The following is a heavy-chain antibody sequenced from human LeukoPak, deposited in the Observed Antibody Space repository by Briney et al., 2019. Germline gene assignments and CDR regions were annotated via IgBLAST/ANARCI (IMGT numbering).Heavy chain of an antibody. CDR1: GFTFSDYY. Sequence: PGGSLRLSCAASGFTFSDYYMSWIRQAPGKGLEWVSYISSSGSTVYYADSVKGRFTISRDNAKNSLYLQMNSLRAEDTAVYYCARSWAAAGRPYNEKFDPWGQGTLVTVSS. CDR2: ISSSGSTV. V-gene: IGHV3-11*04. D-gene: IGHD6-13*01. J-gene: IGHJ5*02. CDR3: ARSWAAAGRPYNEKFDP.